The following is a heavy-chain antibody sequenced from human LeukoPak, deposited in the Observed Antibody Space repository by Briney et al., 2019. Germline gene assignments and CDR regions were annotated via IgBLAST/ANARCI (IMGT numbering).Heavy chain of an antibody. CDR1: GFTVSSNY. CDR3: ARGSIAVAVGFR. Sequence: PGGSLRLSCTASGFTVSSNYMSWVRQAPGKGLEWVSVIYSGGSTYYADSVKGRFTISRDNSKNTLYLQMNSLRAEDTAVYYCARGSIAVAVGFRWGQGTLVTVSS. V-gene: IGHV3-53*01. J-gene: IGHJ4*02. D-gene: IGHD6-19*01. CDR2: IYSGGST.